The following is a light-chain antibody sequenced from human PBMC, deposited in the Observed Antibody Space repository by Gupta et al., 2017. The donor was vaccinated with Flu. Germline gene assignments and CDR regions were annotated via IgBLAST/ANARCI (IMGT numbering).Light chain of an antibody. CDR2: DDR. CDR1: DIGSKS. CDR3: QVCAPSSDHRWV. J-gene: IGLJ3*02. Sequence: SYVLTQPPSVSVAPGKTATITCGGSDIGSKSAHWYQQKPGQTPVLVVYDDRDRPSGIPERFSGSNPGNTATLIISGVDAGDEADYDCQVCAPSSDHRWVFGGGTKLTVL. V-gene: IGLV3-21*03.